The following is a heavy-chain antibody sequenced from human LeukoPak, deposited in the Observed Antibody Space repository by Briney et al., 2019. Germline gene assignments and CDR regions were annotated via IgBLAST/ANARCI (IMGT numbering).Heavy chain of an antibody. D-gene: IGHD6-13*01. CDR2: IRSSSSYI. Sequence: GGSLRLSCAASGFTFSSYSMNWVRQAPGKRLEWVSSIRSSSSYIYYADSVKRRFTISRDNATNSLYLQMNSLRAEDTAVYYCARDLGYSSSCILGYWGQGTLVTVSS. J-gene: IGHJ4*02. CDR3: ARDLGYSSSCILGY. CDR1: GFTFSSYS. V-gene: IGHV3-21*01.